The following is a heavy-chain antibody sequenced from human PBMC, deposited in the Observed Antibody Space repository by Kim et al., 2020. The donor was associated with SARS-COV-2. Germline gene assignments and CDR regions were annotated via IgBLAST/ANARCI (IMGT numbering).Heavy chain of an antibody. D-gene: IGHD3-10*01. CDR2: IYPGDSDT. J-gene: IGHJ5*02. CDR3: ARLPGSACYLDWFDP. V-gene: IGHV5-51*01. Sequence: GESLKISCKGSGYSFTSYWIGWVRQMPGKGLEWMGIIYPGDSDTRYSPSFQGQVTISADKSISTAYLQWSSLKASDTAMYYCARLPGSACYLDWFDPWGQGTLVTVSS. CDR1: GYSFTSYW.